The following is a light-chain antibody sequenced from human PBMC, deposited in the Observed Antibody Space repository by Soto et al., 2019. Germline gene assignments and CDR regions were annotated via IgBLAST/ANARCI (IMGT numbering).Light chain of an antibody. CDR3: QQRSNWPPVIT. CDR1: QSFSSY. J-gene: IGKJ5*01. V-gene: IGKV3-11*01. Sequence: EIVLTQSPATLSLSPGERATLSCRASQSFSSYLAWYQQKPGQAPRLLIYDASKRATGIPARFSGRGSGTDFTLTISSLEPEDFAVYYCQQRSNWPPVITFGQGKRLEIK. CDR2: DAS.